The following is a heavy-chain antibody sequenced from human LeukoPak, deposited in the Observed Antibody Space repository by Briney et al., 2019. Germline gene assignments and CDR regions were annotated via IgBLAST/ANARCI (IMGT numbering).Heavy chain of an antibody. J-gene: IGHJ4*02. V-gene: IGHV3-23*01. D-gene: IGHD6-13*01. CDR3: ANGVLGIAAAGIFY. CDR1: GFTFSSYA. Sequence: GGSLRLSCAASGFTFSSYAMSWVRQAPGKGLEWVSAISGSGGSTYYADSVKGRFTISRDNSKNTLYLQMNSLRAEDTAVYYCANGVLGIAAAGIFYWGQGTLVTVSS. CDR2: ISGSGGST.